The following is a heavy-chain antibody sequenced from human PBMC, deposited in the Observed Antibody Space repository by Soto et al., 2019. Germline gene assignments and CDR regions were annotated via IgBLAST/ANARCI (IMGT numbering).Heavy chain of an antibody. CDR2: IYPGDSDT. D-gene: IGHD3-9*01. CDR3: ASSNYDILTGYYRAAYYYGMDV. CDR1: GYSFTSYW. J-gene: IGHJ6*02. Sequence: GESLKISGKGSGYSFTSYWIGWVRQMPGKGLEWMGIIYPGDSDTRYSPSFQGQVTISADKSISTAYLQWSSLKASDTAMYYCASSNYDILTGYYRAAYYYGMDVWGQGTTVTVSS. V-gene: IGHV5-51*01.